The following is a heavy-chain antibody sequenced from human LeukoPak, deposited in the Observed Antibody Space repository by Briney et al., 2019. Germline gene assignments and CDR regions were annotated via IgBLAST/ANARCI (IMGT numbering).Heavy chain of an antibody. CDR3: ARGPPLDY. J-gene: IGHJ4*02. Sequence: GGSLRLSCAASGFTFSSYSMNWVRQAPGKGLEWVSSISVSGSYISYADSVKGRFTISRDNAKNSLYLQMSSPRAEDTAVYYCARGPPLDYWGQGILVTASS. CDR2: ISVSGSYI. V-gene: IGHV3-21*01. CDR1: GFTFSSYS.